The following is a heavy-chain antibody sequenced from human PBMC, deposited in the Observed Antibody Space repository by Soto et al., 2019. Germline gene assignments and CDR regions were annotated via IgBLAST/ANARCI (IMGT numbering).Heavy chain of an antibody. CDR3: ARRPDFRDHGWFDP. J-gene: IGHJ5*02. D-gene: IGHD4-17*01. V-gene: IGHV4-39*01. Sequence: PSETLSLTCTVSGGSIISTFYYWGRLRQPPGRGLEWIANIHYSGETHYSPSLKSRVAISVDTSKSQFSLTLDSVTAADTAVYYCARRPDFRDHGWFDPWGQGILVTVSS. CDR1: GGSIISTFYY. CDR2: IHYSGET.